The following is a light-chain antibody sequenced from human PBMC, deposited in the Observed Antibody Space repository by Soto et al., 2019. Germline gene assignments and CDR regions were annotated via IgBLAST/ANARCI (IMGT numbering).Light chain of an antibody. J-gene: IGKJ5*01. CDR3: QQYNNWPPIT. CDR1: QSISRY. CDR2: GAS. Sequence: IVLTQSPGTLSLSPGERTTLSCRASQSISRYLAWYQQKPGQAPRLXXFGASTRATGIPARFSGSESGTEFTLTISSLQSEDFAVYYGQQYNNWPPITFGQGTRLEIK. V-gene: IGKV3-15*01.